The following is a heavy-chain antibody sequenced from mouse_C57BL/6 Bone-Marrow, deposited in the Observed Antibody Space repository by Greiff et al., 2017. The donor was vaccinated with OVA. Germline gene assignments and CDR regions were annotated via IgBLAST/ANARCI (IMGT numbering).Heavy chain of an antibody. Sequence: QVQLQQPGAELVKPGASVKLSCKASGYTFTSYWMQWVKQRPGQGLEWIGEIDPSDSYTNYNQKFKGKATLTVDTSSSTAYMQLSSLTSEDSAVYYCARDVGTTVVAPWAMDYWGQGTSVTVSS. D-gene: IGHD1-1*01. J-gene: IGHJ4*01. CDR1: GYTFTSYW. V-gene: IGHV1-50*01. CDR2: IDPSDSYT. CDR3: ARDVGTTVVAPWAMDY.